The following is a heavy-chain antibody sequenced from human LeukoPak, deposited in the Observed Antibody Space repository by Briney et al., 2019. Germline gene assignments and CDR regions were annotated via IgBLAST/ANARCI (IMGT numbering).Heavy chain of an antibody. CDR3: ARNGNDCSSTSCLGEDYYYYYGMDV. V-gene: IGHV4-59*01. CDR2: IYYSGST. D-gene: IGHD2-2*01. CDR1: GGSISSYY. Sequence: SSETPSLTCTVSGGSISSYYWSWIRQPPGKGLEWIGYIYYSGSTNYNPSLKSRVTISVDTSKNQFSLKLSTVTAADTAVYYCARNGNDCSSTSCLGEDYYYYYGMDVWGLGTTVTVSS. J-gene: IGHJ6*02.